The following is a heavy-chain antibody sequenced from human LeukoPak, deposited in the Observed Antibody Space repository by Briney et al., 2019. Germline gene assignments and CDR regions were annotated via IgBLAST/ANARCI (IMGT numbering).Heavy chain of an antibody. CDR3: ARAEQWLPRGVDY. CDR1: GYTFTTYG. Sequence: GASVKVSCTASGYTFTTYGISWVRQAPGQGLEWMGWISTYNGNTNYAQKLQGRLTMTTDTSTSTAYMELRSLRSDDTAVYYCARAEQWLPRGVDYWGQGTLVTVSS. D-gene: IGHD6-19*01. V-gene: IGHV1-18*04. CDR2: ISTYNGNT. J-gene: IGHJ4*02.